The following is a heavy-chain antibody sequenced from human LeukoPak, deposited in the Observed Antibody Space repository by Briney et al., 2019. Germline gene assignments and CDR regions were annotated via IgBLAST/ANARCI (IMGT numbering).Heavy chain of an antibody. CDR3: ARALSSGWSFFHY. Sequence: PSETLSLTCTVSGGSISNYYWSWVRQSPGRGLEWIGYIYYSGRTNYNPSLKSRVTMSVDTSKSQFSLKLSSVTAADTAVYYCARALSSGWSFFHYWGQGTLVTVSS. V-gene: IGHV4-59*01. J-gene: IGHJ4*02. CDR2: IYYSGRT. D-gene: IGHD6-19*01. CDR1: GGSISNYY.